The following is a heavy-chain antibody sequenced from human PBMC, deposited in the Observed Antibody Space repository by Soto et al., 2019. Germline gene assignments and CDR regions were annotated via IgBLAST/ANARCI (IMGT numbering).Heavy chain of an antibody. J-gene: IGHJ4*02. CDR1: GFTFSSYA. CDR3: ARWFTYGNFDYFDY. V-gene: IGHV3-23*01. D-gene: IGHD3-10*01. Sequence: GGSLRLSCAASGFTFSSYAMSWVRQAPGKGLEWVSAISGSGGSTYYADSVKGRFTISRDNSKNTLYLQMSSLRAEDTAVYYCARWFTYGNFDYFDYWGQGTQVTVSS. CDR2: ISGSGGST.